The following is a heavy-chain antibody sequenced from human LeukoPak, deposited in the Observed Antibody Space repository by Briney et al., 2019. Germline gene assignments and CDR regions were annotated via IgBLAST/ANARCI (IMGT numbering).Heavy chain of an antibody. J-gene: IGHJ4*02. CDR2: ISSGGSTT. Sequence: PGGSLRLSCAASGFTFSDYYMSWIRQAPGKGLEWVSYISSGGSTTYYADSVKGRFTISRDNAKNSLYLQMNSLRAEDTAVYYCARHLVVATYDYWGQGTLVTVSS. D-gene: IGHD2-21*01. V-gene: IGHV3-11*01. CDR3: ARHLVVATYDY. CDR1: GFTFSDYY.